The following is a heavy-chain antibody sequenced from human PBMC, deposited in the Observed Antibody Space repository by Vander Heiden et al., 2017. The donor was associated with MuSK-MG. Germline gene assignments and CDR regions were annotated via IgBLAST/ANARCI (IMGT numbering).Heavy chain of an antibody. D-gene: IGHD2-15*01. Sequence: QVQLVQSGAEVKKPGSSVKVSCKASGGTFSSYAISWVRQAPGQGLEWMGGIIPIFGTANYAQKFQGRVTITADESTSTVYMQLSSLRSEETAVYYCAHQSFGASTPTYYYDYWVQGTMVTVYS. V-gene: IGHV1-69*12. J-gene: IGHJ4*02. CDR1: GGTFSSYA. CDR2: IIPIFGTA. CDR3: AHQSFGASTPTYYYDY.